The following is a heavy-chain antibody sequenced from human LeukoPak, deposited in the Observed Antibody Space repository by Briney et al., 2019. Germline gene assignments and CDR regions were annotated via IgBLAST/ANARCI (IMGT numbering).Heavy chain of an antibody. CDR3: TTTPIVVVPAAMNFDY. D-gene: IGHD2-2*01. CDR2: ISGSGGST. CDR1: GFTFSSYA. Sequence: GGSLRLSCAASGFTFSSYAMSWVRQAPGKGLEWVSAISGSGGSTYYADSVKGRFTISRDNSKNTLYLQMNSLKTEDTAVYYCTTTPIVVVPAAMNFDYWGQGTLVTVSS. J-gene: IGHJ4*02. V-gene: IGHV3-23*01.